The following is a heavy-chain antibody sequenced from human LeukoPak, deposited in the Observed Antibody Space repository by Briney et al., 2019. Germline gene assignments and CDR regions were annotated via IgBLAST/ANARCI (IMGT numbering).Heavy chain of an antibody. J-gene: IGHJ4*02. CDR1: GFTFSSYS. CDR3: ARDRRPYCSGGSCYIPGVY. CDR2: ISSSSSYI. D-gene: IGHD2-15*01. Sequence: GGSLRLSCAASGFTFSSYSMNWVRQAPGKGLEWVSSISSSSSYIYYADSVKGRFTISRDNAKNSLYLQMNSLRAEDTAVYYCARDRRPYCSGGSCYIPGVYWGQGTLVTVSS. V-gene: IGHV3-21*01.